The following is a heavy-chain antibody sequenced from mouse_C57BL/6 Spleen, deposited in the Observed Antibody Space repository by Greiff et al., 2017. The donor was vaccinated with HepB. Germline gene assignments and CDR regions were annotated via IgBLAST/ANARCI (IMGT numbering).Heavy chain of an antibody. Sequence: EVQLVESGGGLVKPGGSLKLSCAASGFTFSSYAMSWVRQTPEKRLEWVATISDGGSYTYYPDNVKGRFTISRDNAKNNLYLQMSHLKSEDTAMYYCARDRGVTQDYFDYWGQGTTLTVSS. D-gene: IGHD2-1*01. CDR2: ISDGGSYT. J-gene: IGHJ2*01. V-gene: IGHV5-4*01. CDR1: GFTFSSYA. CDR3: ARDRGVTQDYFDY.